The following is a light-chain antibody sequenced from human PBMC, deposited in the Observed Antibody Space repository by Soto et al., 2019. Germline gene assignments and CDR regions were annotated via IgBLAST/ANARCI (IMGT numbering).Light chain of an antibody. Sequence: EIVMTQSPATLSVSPGERATLSCRASQSVSTDLAWYQQKPGQAPRLLIYGASTRATGIPGRFSGSVSGTEFNLTISSLQSEDFAVYYCQLYKEWPSKLTFGGGTKVEIK. V-gene: IGKV3-15*01. CDR2: GAS. J-gene: IGKJ4*01. CDR3: QLYKEWPSKLT. CDR1: QSVSTD.